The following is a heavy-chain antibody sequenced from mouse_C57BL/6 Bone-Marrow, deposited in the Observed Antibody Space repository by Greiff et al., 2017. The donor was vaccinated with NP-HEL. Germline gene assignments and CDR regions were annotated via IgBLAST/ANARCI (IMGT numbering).Heavy chain of an antibody. CDR3: AIGLYYYGSSPFAY. D-gene: IGHD1-1*01. Sequence: EVQLQESGPELVKPGASVKMSCKASGYTFTDYNMHWVKQSHGKSLEWIGYINPNNGGTSYNQKFKGKATLTVNKSSSTAYMELRSLTSEDSAVYYCAIGLYYYGSSPFAYWGQGTLVTVSA. CDR2: INPNNGGT. J-gene: IGHJ3*01. V-gene: IGHV1-22*01. CDR1: GYTFTDYN.